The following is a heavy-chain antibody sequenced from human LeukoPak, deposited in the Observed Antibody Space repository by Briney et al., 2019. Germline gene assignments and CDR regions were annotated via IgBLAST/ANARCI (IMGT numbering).Heavy chain of an antibody. CDR2: IYYSGST. CDR3: ARGASVPLAFDP. D-gene: IGHD3-10*01. V-gene: IGHV4-59*01. CDR1: GGPISRYY. Sequence: SETLSLTCTVSGGPISRYYWSWIRQPPGKGLEWIGYIYYSGSTNYNPSLKSRVTISVDTSKNQFSLKLSSVTAADTAVYYCARGASVPLAFDPWGQGTLVSVSS. J-gene: IGHJ5*02.